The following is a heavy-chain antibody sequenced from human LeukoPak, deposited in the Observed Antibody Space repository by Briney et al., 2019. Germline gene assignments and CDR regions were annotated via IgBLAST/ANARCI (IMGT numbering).Heavy chain of an antibody. V-gene: IGHV3-7*01. J-gene: IGHJ4*02. CDR1: GFTFSSYW. D-gene: IGHD3-3*01. Sequence: LSGGSLGLSCAASGFTFSSYWMSWVRQAPGKGLEWVANIKQDGSEKYYVDSVKGRFTISRDNAKNSLYLQMNSLRAEDTAVYYCARDFARITIFGVVKRGGPFDYWGQGTLVTVSS. CDR3: ARDFARITIFGVVKRGGPFDY. CDR2: IKQDGSEK.